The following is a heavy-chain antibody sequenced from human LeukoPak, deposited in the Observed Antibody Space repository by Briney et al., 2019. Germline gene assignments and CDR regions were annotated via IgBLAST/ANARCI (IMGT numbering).Heavy chain of an antibody. CDR2: ISGSGGST. Sequence: GGSLRLSCAASGFTFSSYAMSWVRAAPGKGLEWVSAISGSGGSTYYADSVKGRFTISRDNSKNTLYLQINSLRVEDTAAYYCARSTVTVAAAGIDYWGQGTLVTVSS. J-gene: IGHJ4*02. CDR3: ARSTVTVAAAGIDY. CDR1: GFTFSSYA. D-gene: IGHD6-13*01. V-gene: IGHV3-23*01.